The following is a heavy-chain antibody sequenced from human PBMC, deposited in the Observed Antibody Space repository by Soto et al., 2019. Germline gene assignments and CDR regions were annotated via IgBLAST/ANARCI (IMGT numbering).Heavy chain of an antibody. J-gene: IGHJ4*02. CDR1: GGSISSSSYY. CDR3: ARHTPAISISDH. Sequence: QLQLQESGPGLVKPSETLSLTCTVSGGSISSSSYYWGWISQPPGKGLEWIGSIYYSGSTYYNPSLKSRVTISVDTSKNQFSRNLSSVTAADTAVYYCARHTPAISISDHWGQGTLVTVSS. D-gene: IGHD2-15*01. CDR2: IYYSGST. V-gene: IGHV4-39*01.